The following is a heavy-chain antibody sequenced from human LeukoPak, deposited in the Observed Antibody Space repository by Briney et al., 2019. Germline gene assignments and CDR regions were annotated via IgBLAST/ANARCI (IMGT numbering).Heavy chain of an antibody. Sequence: GASVKVSCKASGGTFSSYAISWVRQAPGQGLEWMGGIIPILGTSNYAQKFQGRVTITADESTSTAYMELSSLRSEDTAVYYCASAYCGGDCYSFSWYFDLWGRGTLVTVSS. D-gene: IGHD2-21*02. CDR3: ASAYCGGDCYSFSWYFDL. V-gene: IGHV1-69*13. CDR2: IIPILGTS. J-gene: IGHJ2*01. CDR1: GGTFSSYA.